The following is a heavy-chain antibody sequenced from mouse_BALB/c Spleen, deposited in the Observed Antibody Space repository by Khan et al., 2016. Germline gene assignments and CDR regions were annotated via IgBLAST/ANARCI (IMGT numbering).Heavy chain of an antibody. V-gene: IGHV3-8*02. CDR1: GDSITSGY. Sequence: EVQLQESGPSLVKPSQSLSLTCSVTGDSITSGYWNWIRKFPGNKLEYMGYISYSGSTYYNTSLKSRISITRDTSKNQYYLQLNSVTTEDTATCYCYYGGSDWDFDVWAAGTTVTVSS. CDR3: YYGGSDWDFDV. J-gene: IGHJ1*01. D-gene: IGHD1-1*01. CDR2: ISYSGST.